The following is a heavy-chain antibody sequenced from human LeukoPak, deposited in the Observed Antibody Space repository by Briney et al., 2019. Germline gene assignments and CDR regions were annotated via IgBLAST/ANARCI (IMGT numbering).Heavy chain of an antibody. CDR1: GASIGRYL. J-gene: IGHJ3*01. CDR2: IYPSGNT. Sequence: KTSETLSLTCTVSGASIGRYLWSWIRQPAKKGLEWIGRIYPSGNTDCNPSLKSRVTMSLDTSKNQFSLKLKSVTAADTAVYYCAREWGFWGQGTVVTVSS. V-gene: IGHV4-4*07. CDR3: AREWGF. D-gene: IGHD3-16*01.